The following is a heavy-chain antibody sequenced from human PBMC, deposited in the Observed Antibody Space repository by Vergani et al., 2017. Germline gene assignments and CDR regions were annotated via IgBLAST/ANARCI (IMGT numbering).Heavy chain of an antibody. CDR1: GYTFTGYY. CDR2: INPNSGGT. J-gene: IGHJ5*02. Sequence: QVQLVQSGAEVKKPGASVKVSCKASGYTFTGYYMHWVRQAPGQGLKWMGWINPNSGGTNYAQKFQGRVTMTRDTSISTAYMELSRLRSDDTAVYYCARDGGHSGWDRNNWFDPWGQGTLVTVSS. V-gene: IGHV1-2*02. D-gene: IGHD6-19*01. CDR3: ARDGGHSGWDRNNWFDP.